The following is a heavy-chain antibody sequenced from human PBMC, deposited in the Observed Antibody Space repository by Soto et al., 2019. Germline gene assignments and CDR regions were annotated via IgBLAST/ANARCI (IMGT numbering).Heavy chain of an antibody. V-gene: IGHV3-48*04. CDR1: GFSFSRYS. CDR2: ISSSSHYT. CDR3: ARDAIFGVVRANNGLDI. D-gene: IGHD3-3*01. J-gene: IGHJ3*02. Sequence: EVQLVESGGGLVQPGGSLRLSCAASGFSFSRYSMNWVRQVPGKGLEWLSYISSSSHYTYNADSVKGRFTTSRDNAKNSLYLQMNSRRAEDTAVYYCARDAIFGVVRANNGLDIWGHGTLVIVSS.